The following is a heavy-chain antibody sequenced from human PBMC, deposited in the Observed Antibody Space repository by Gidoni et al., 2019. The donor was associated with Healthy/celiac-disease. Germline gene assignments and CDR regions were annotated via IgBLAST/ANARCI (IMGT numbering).Heavy chain of an antibody. CDR3: ASFRDYYDSSGYHDAFDI. V-gene: IGHV3-33*01. CDR2: IWYDGSNK. Sequence: QVQLVESGGGVVQPGRSLRLSCAASGFTFSSYGMHWVRQAPGKGLEWVAVIWYDGSNKYYADSVKGRFTISRDNSKNTLYLQMNSLRAEDTAVYYCASFRDYYDSSGYHDAFDIWGQGTMVTVSS. J-gene: IGHJ3*02. CDR1: GFTFSSYG. D-gene: IGHD3-22*01.